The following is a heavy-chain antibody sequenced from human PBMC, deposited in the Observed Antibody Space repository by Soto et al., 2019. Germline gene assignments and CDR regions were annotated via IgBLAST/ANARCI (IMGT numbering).Heavy chain of an antibody. CDR2: VRDKANGYTT. Sequence: EVQLVESGGGLVEPGGSLRLSCAASGFIFSDHYMDWVRQAPGKGLVWIGRVRDKANGYTTEYAASVRGRFTVSRDDSKKSLYLQMNSLQIEDTAMYYCVRNLASGGTYYIDYWGQGTLVTVSS. J-gene: IGHJ4*02. CDR3: VRNLASGGTYYIDY. CDR1: GFIFSDHY. V-gene: IGHV3-72*01. D-gene: IGHD1-26*01.